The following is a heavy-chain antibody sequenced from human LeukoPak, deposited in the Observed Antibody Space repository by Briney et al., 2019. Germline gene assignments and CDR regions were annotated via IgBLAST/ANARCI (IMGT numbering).Heavy chain of an antibody. Sequence: SQTLSLTCTVSGGSISSGDYYWGWIRQPPGKGLEWIGSIYYSGSTYYNPSLKSRVTISVDTSKNQFSLKLSSVTAADTAVYYCARDLMGYYYDSSGYCDYWGQGTLVTVSS. CDR1: GGSISSGDYY. J-gene: IGHJ4*02. CDR2: IYYSGST. V-gene: IGHV4-39*07. CDR3: ARDLMGYYYDSSGYCDY. D-gene: IGHD3-22*01.